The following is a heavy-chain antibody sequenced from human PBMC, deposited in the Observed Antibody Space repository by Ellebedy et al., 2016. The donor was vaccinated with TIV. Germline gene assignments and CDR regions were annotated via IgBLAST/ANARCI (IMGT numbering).Heavy chain of an antibody. J-gene: IGHJ4*02. V-gene: IGHV5-51*01. CDR1: GYSFTSYW. Sequence: GESLKISCKGSGYSFTSYWIGRVRQIPGKGLEWMGIIYPGDSDTRYRPSFQGQVTISTDKSISTAYLQWSSLKASDTAMYYCARATYYSSGPADYWGQGTLVTVSS. CDR2: IYPGDSDT. D-gene: IGHD6-19*01. CDR3: ARATYYSSGPADY.